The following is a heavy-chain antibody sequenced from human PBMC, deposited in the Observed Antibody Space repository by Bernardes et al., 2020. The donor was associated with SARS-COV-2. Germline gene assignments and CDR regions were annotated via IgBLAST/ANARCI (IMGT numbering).Heavy chain of an antibody. CDR2: ISSSGSTI. V-gene: IGHV3-48*03. CDR3: ARDPADFCSGGSCDAFDI. Sequence: GGSLRLSRAASGFTFSSYEMNWVRQAPGKGLEWVSYISSSGSTIYYADSVKGRFTISRDNAKNSLYLQMNSLRAEDTAVYYCARDPADFCSGGSCDAFDIWGQGTMVTVSS. CDR1: GFTFSSYE. D-gene: IGHD2-15*01. J-gene: IGHJ3*02.